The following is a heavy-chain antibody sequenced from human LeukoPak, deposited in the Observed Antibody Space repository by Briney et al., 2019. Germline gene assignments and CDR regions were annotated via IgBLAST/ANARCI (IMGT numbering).Heavy chain of an antibody. J-gene: IGHJ5*02. CDR3: ARNPVLGCTAGSCYSRSVWFDP. V-gene: IGHV4-30-2*01. Sequence: SETLSLTCAVSGGSISSGDSSWNWIRQPPGEGLEWIGYMSHSGKTYYNPSLKSRVTISVDRSKNQFSLNLNSVTAADTAVYYCARNPVLGCTAGSCYSRSVWFDPWGQGTLVIVSS. CDR2: MSHSGKT. D-gene: IGHD2-15*01. CDR1: GGSISSGDSS.